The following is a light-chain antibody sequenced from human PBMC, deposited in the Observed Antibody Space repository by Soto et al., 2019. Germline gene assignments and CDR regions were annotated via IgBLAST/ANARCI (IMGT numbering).Light chain of an antibody. CDR2: SNN. CDR1: SSNIGSNT. V-gene: IGLV1-44*01. J-gene: IGLJ1*01. Sequence: QSVLTQPPSASGTPGQRVTISCSGSSSNIGSNTVNWYQQLPGTAPKLLIYSNNQRPSGVPDRFSGSKSGTSASLAISGLQSEDEADYYCAAWDDSLNGSYVFGPGPKVTVL. CDR3: AAWDDSLNGSYV.